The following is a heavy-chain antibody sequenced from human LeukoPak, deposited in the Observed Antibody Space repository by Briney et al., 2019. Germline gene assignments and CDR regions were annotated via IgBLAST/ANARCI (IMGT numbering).Heavy chain of an antibody. J-gene: IGHJ4*02. CDR2: IYYSGST. Sequence: PSETLSLTCTVSGGSISSGGYYWSWIRQHPGKGLEWIGYIYYSGSTYYNPSLKSRVTISVDTSKNQFSLKLSSVTAADTAVYYCARGRRSPPVEQWLVRGVYDYWGQGTLVTVSS. V-gene: IGHV4-31*03. CDR3: ARGRRSPPVEQWLVRGVYDY. D-gene: IGHD6-19*01. CDR1: GGSISSGGYY.